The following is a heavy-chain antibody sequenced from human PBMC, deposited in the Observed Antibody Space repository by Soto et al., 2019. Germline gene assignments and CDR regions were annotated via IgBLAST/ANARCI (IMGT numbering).Heavy chain of an antibody. CDR2: INPNSVGT. CDR1: GYTFTGHY. Sequence: ASVKVSCKASGYTFTGHYMHWVRQAPGQGLEWMGWINPNSVGTNYAQKFQGRVTMTRDTSISTAYMELSRLRSDDTAVYYCAIVDSSGYYYFDYWGQGTLVTVSS. V-gene: IGHV1-2*02. CDR3: AIVDSSGYYYFDY. D-gene: IGHD3-22*01. J-gene: IGHJ4*02.